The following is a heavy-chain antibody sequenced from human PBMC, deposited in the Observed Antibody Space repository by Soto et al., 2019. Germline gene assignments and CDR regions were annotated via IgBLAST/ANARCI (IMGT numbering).Heavy chain of an antibody. D-gene: IGHD3-22*01. J-gene: IGHJ4*02. V-gene: IGHV1-69*01. CDR1: GGTFSRHA. CDR3: ARGWGYDSNDYYYAY. Sequence: QVQLVQSGAEVRKPGSSVKVSCKASGGTFSRHAISWVRQAPGQGLEWMGGIIPIFGTANHAQKFQGRVTIIADESTSTVYMELSSLRSKDTAMYYCARGWGYDSNDYYYAYWGQGTLVIVSS. CDR2: IIPIFGTA.